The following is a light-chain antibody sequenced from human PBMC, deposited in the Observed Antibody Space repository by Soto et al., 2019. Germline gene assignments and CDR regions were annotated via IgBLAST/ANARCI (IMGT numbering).Light chain of an antibody. J-gene: IGKJ1*01. V-gene: IGKV3-15*01. CDR2: GAS. CDR3: QQYTNWPLT. Sequence: EIVMTQSPATLSVSLGERATLSCRASQSVSSRLAWYQQKPGQAPRLLVYGASTRATGIPARFSGRGSGTEFTLTISSLQSEDFAVYYCQQYTNWPLTFGQGTKVEIK. CDR1: QSVSSR.